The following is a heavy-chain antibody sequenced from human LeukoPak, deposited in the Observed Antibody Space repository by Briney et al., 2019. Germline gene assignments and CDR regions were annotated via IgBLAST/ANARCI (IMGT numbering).Heavy chain of an antibody. CDR2: INPNSGGT. J-gene: IGHJ4*02. Sequence: ASVKVSCKASGYTFTGYYMHWVRQAPGQGLEWMGWINPNSGGTNYAQKFQGRVTMTRDTSISTAYMELSRLRSDDTAVYYCARDSTDSSGYYYTPALDYWGQGTLVTVSS. V-gene: IGHV1-2*02. CDR3: ARDSTDSSGYYYTPALDY. CDR1: GYTFTGYY. D-gene: IGHD3-22*01.